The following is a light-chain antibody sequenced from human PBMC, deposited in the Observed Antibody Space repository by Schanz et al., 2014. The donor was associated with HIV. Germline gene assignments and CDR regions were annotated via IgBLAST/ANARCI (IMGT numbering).Light chain of an antibody. CDR1: SSDVGSYNL. CDR3: STYTTSKTWV. V-gene: IGLV2-14*02. Sequence: QSALTQPASVSGSPGQSITISCTGTSSDVGSYNLVSWYQQHPGKAPKLMIYEGSKRPSGVPDRFSGSKSGNTASLIISGLQAEDEADYYCSTYTTSKTWVFGGGTKLTVL. CDR2: EGS. J-gene: IGLJ3*02.